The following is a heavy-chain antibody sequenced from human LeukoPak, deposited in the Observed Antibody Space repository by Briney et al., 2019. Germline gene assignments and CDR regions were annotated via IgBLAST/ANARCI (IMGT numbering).Heavy chain of an antibody. CDR1: GYTFTSYD. Sequence: GASVKVSCKASGYTFTSYDINWVRQATGQGLEWMGWMNPNSGNTGYAQKFQGRDTMTRNTSISTAYMELSSLRSEDTAVYYCARVTAPDGYNMVSDPYFDYWGQGTLVTVSS. CDR2: MNPNSGNT. J-gene: IGHJ4*02. CDR3: ARVTAPDGYNMVSDPYFDY. D-gene: IGHD5-24*01. V-gene: IGHV1-8*01.